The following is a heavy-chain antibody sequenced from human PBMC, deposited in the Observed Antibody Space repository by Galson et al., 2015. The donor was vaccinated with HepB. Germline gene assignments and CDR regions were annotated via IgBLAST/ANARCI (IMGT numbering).Heavy chain of an antibody. Sequence: SLRLSCAASGFTFSNAWMSWVRQAPGKGLEWVGRIKSKTDGGTTDYAAPVKGRFTISRDDSKNTLYLQMNSLKTEDTAVYYCTSDCSGGSCYGSPNFDYWGQGTLVTVSS. CDR3: TSDCSGGSCYGSPNFDY. CDR1: GFTFSNAW. V-gene: IGHV3-15*01. D-gene: IGHD2-15*01. CDR2: IKSKTDGGTT. J-gene: IGHJ4*02.